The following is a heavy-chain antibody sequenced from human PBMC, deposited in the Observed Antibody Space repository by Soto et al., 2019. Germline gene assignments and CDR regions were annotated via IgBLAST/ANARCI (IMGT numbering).Heavy chain of an antibody. CDR3: ARGGTMGRGVGTTWFDP. D-gene: IGHD3-10*01. CDR1: GGTFSSYA. CDR2: IIPIFGTA. V-gene: IGHV1-69*13. J-gene: IGHJ5*02. Sequence: WASVKVSCKASGGTFSSYAISWVRQAPGQGLEWMGGIIPIFGTANYAQKFQGRVTITADESTSTAYMELSSLRSEDTAVYYCARGGTMGRGVGTTWFDPWGQGTLVTVSS.